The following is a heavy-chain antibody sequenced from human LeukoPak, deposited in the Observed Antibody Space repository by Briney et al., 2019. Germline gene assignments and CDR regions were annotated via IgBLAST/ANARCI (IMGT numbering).Heavy chain of an antibody. CDR2: IYNSGST. Sequence: SETLSLTLTVSGGSISSFHCSWIRQPPGKGLEWIGYIYNSGSTNYNPSLKSRVTISVDTSKNQFSLKLSSVTAADTAVYHCARDPLGGAFFSYWGRGTLVTVSS. D-gene: IGHD3-16*01. CDR1: GGSISSFH. J-gene: IGHJ4*02. CDR3: ARDPLGGAFFSY. V-gene: IGHV4-4*08.